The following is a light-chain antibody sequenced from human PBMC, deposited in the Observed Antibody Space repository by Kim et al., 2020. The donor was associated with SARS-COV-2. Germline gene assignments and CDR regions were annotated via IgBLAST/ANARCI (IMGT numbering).Light chain of an antibody. CDR2: ATS. Sequence: ASVGDRVAITCRASQSIRMYLNWYQQKPGKAPKLLIYATSTLKSGVPSRFSGSGSGTDFTLTISSLQPEDFATYYCQQSYSSPRGFGQGTKVDIK. V-gene: IGKV1-39*01. CDR3: QQSYSSPRG. J-gene: IGKJ2*03. CDR1: QSIRMY.